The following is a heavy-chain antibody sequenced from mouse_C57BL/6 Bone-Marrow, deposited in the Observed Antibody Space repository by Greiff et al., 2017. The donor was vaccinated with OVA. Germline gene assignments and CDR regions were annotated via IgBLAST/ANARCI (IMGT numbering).Heavy chain of an antibody. CDR3: TRSCSSCVDFDY. CDR2: IDSETGGT. Sequence: VQLQESGAELVRPGVSVTLSCKASGYTFTDYEMHWVKQTPVHGLEWIGAIDSETGGTAYNQKFKGKAILTAGNSSSTALMELRSLTSEDSAVYYCTRSCSSCVDFDYWGQGTTLTVSS. J-gene: IGHJ2*01. D-gene: IGHD1-1*01. CDR1: GYTFTDYE. V-gene: IGHV1-15*01.